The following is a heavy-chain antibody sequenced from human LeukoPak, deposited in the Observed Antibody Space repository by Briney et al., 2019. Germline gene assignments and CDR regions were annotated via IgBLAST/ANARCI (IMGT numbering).Heavy chain of an antibody. CDR3: VKSRDKRNNAFFDY. CDR2: ISSSGSTI. Sequence: GGSLRLSCAASGFTFSSYEMNWVRQAPGKGLEWVSYISSSGSTIYYADSVKGRFTISRDNSKNTLYLQVISLRAEDTAVYYCVKSRDKRNNAFFDYWGQGTLVTVSS. V-gene: IGHV3-48*03. D-gene: IGHD1/OR15-1a*01. CDR1: GFTFSSYE. J-gene: IGHJ4*02.